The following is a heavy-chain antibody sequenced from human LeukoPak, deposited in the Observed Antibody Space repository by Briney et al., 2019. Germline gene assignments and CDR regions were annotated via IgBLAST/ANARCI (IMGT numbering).Heavy chain of an antibody. J-gene: IGHJ4*02. D-gene: IGHD6-13*01. V-gene: IGHV4-38-2*02. CDR1: GYSISSGYY. Sequence: PSETLSLTCTVSGYSISSGYYWGWIRQPPGKGLEWIGSIYHSGSTYYNPSLKSRVTISVGTSKNQFSLKLSSVTAADTAVYYCARVLPAAANYFDYWGQGTLVTVSS. CDR2: IYHSGST. CDR3: ARVLPAAANYFDY.